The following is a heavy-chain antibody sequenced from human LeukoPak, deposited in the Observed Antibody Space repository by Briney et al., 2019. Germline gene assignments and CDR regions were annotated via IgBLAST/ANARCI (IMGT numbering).Heavy chain of an antibody. D-gene: IGHD1-7*01. CDR1: GGSFSGYY. V-gene: IGHV4-34*01. CDR3: ASSDWNYVPNYYYYYGMGV. J-gene: IGHJ6*02. Sequence: SETLSLTCAVYGGSFSGYYWSWVHQPPGKGLEWIGEINHSGSTNYNPSLKSRVTISVDTSKNQFSLKLSSVTAADTAVYYCASSDWNYVPNYYYYYGMGVWGQGTTVTVSS. CDR2: INHSGST.